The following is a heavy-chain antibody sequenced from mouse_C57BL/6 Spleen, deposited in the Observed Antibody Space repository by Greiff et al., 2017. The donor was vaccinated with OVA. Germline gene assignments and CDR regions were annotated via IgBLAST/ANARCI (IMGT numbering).Heavy chain of an antibody. CDR1: GYTFTSYW. CDR3: ARSRGLWDY. Sequence: VQLQQPGAELARPGSSVKLSCKASGYTFTSYWMDWVKQRPGQGLEWIGNIYPSDSETHYNQKFKDKATLTVDKSSSTAYMQLSSLTSEDSAVYYCARSRGLWDYWGQGTTLTVSS. V-gene: IGHV1-61*01. CDR2: IYPSDSET. J-gene: IGHJ2*01. D-gene: IGHD3-1*01.